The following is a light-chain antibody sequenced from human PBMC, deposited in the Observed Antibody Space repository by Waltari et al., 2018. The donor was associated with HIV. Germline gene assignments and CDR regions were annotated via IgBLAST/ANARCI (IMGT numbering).Light chain of an antibody. Sequence: SSELTQDPAVSVALGQTVRITCQGDSLRSYYASWYQQKPGQAPVLVIYGKNNRPSGIPDRFAGSSSGNTASLTITGAQAEDEADYYCNCRDSSGLYVFGTGTKVTVL. CDR1: SLRSYY. V-gene: IGLV3-19*01. J-gene: IGLJ1*01. CDR3: NCRDSSGLYV. CDR2: GKN.